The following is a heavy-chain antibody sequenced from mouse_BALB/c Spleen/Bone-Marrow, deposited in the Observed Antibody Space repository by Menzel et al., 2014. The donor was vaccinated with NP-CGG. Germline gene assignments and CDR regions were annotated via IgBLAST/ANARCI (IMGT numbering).Heavy chain of an antibody. CDR3: TRRSLLSDYYSMDY. CDR1: GYTFTSYY. D-gene: IGHD2-10*01. CDR2: INPSNGGT. J-gene: IGHJ4*01. Sequence: QVQLQQSGAELVKPGASVKLSCKASGYTFTSYYLYWVKQRPGQGLGWIGEINPSNGGTNFNERFKSKASLTVGKSSSTAYMQLNSLTSEDSAVYYCTRRSLLSDYYSMDYWGQGTSVTVSS. V-gene: IGHV1S81*02.